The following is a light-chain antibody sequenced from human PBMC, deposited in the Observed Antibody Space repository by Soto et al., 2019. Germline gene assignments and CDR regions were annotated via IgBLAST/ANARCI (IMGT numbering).Light chain of an antibody. CDR3: QQLNSYPLT. Sequence: EIVLTQSPATLSLSPGERATLSCRASQSVSTYLGWYQEKPGQPPRLLISEASNRATGIPARFSGSGSGTDFTLTISSLEPEDFAIYYCQQLNSYPLTFGGGTKVEIK. CDR2: EAS. J-gene: IGKJ4*01. CDR1: QSVSTY. V-gene: IGKV3-11*01.